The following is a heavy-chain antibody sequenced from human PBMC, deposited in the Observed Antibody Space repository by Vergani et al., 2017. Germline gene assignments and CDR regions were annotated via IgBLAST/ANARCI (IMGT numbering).Heavy chain of an antibody. J-gene: IGHJ3*02. CDR3: ARESIAAAGPGGDAFDI. V-gene: IGHV3-53*01. D-gene: IGHD6-13*01. CDR2: IYSGGST. CDR1: GFTVSSNY. Sequence: EVQLVESGGGLIQPGGSLRLSCAASGFTVSSNYMSWVRQAPGKGLEWVSVIYSGGSTYYADSVKGRFTISRDNSKNTLYLQMNSLRAEDTAVYYCARESIAAAGPGGDAFDIWGQGTMVTVSS.